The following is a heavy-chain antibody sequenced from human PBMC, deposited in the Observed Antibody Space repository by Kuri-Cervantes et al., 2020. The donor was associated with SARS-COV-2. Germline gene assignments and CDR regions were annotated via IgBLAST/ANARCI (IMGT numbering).Heavy chain of an antibody. CDR2: ISSSVSTI. J-gene: IGHJ3*02. CDR1: GFTFSSYE. D-gene: IGHD1-26*01. V-gene: IGHV3-48*03. Sequence: GESLKISCAASGFTFSSYEMNWVRQAPGKGLEWVSYISSSVSTIYYADSVKGRFTISRDNAKNSLYLQMNSLRAEDTAVYYCTSSIASGAFDIWGQGTMVTVSS. CDR3: TSSIASGAFDI.